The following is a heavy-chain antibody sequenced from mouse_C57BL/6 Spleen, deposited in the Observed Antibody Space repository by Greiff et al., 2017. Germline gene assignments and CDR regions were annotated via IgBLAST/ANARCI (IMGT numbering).Heavy chain of an antibody. V-gene: IGHV14-4*01. Sequence: EVQLQQSGAELMKPGASVKLSCKATGYTFTGYWIEWVKQRPEQGLEWIGWIDPENGDTEYASKFQGKATITADTSSNTAYLQLSSLTSEDTAVYYCTTDGNLPGRFAYWGQGTLVTVSA. J-gene: IGHJ3*01. D-gene: IGHD2-1*01. CDR2: IDPENGDT. CDR3: TTDGNLPGRFAY. CDR1: GYTFTGYW.